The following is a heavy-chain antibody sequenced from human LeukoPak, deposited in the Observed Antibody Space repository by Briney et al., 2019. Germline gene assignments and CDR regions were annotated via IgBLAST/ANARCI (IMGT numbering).Heavy chain of an antibody. CDR2: IWNDGSNK. CDR3: AKTIFGVVGAFDI. CDR1: GFTFSTYG. J-gene: IGHJ3*02. V-gene: IGHV3-30*02. D-gene: IGHD3-3*01. Sequence: PGGSLRLSCIASGFTFSTYGMHWVRQAPGKGLEWLTFIWNDGSNKYYADSVKGRFTISRDNSKNTVYLQMNSLRAEHTAVYYCAKTIFGVVGAFDIWGQGTMVTVSS.